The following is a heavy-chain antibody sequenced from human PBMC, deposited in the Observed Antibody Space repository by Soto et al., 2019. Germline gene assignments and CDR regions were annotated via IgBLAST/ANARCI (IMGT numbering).Heavy chain of an antibody. CDR3: ARVFGAVTPQAGSHAFDI. V-gene: IGHV4-59*01. CDR2: IYYSGST. CDR1: GGSISSYY. Sequence: SETLSLTCTVSGGSISSYYWSWIRQPPGKGLEWIGYIYYSGSTNYNPSLKSRVTISVDTSKNQFSLKLSSVTAADTAVYYCARVFGAVTPQAGSHAFDIWGQGTMVTVSS. D-gene: IGHD3-16*01. J-gene: IGHJ3*02.